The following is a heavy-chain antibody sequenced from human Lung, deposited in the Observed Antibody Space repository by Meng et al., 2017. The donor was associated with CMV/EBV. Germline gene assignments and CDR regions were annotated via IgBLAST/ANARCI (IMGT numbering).Heavy chain of an antibody. CDR1: GFTFSSYW. D-gene: IGHD3-9*01. CDR3: ARDRYFDWLGDAFDI. J-gene: IGHJ3*02. Sequence: SXAASGFTFSSYWMSWVRQAPGKGLEWVANIKQDGSEKYYVDSVKGRFTISRDNAKNSLYLQMNSLRAEDTAVYYCARDRYFDWLGDAFDIWGQGTXVTVAS. CDR2: IKQDGSEK. V-gene: IGHV3-7*01.